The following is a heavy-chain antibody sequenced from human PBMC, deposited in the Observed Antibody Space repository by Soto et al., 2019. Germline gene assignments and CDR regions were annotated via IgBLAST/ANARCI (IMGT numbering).Heavy chain of an antibody. CDR3: EREGKTAFGDVLGPFDY. V-gene: IGHV3-48*03. CDR1: GFTFSSYE. D-gene: IGHD3-3*01. CDR2: ISSSGSTI. J-gene: IGHJ4*02. Sequence: PGGSLRLSCAASGFTFSSYEMNWVRQAPGKGLEWVSYISSSGSTIYYADSVKGRFTISRDNAKNSLYLQMNSLRDEETAVYYCEREGKTAFGDVLGPFDYWGQGILVTVSS.